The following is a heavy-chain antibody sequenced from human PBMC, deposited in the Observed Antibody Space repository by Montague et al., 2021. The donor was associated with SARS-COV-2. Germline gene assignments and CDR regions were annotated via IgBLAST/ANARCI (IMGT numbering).Heavy chain of an antibody. J-gene: IGHJ4*02. Sequence: SETLSLTCAVSGGSISSSNWWSWVRQPPGKGLEWIGEIYHSGPTNYNPSLKSRVTISVDKPKNEFSLRLTSVTAADTAVYYCAGGVGGDVMGNIFDQWGQGTLVTVSS. CDR2: IYHSGPT. D-gene: IGHD3-10*01. CDR1: GGSISSSNW. V-gene: IGHV4-4*02. CDR3: AGGVGGDVMGNIFDQ.